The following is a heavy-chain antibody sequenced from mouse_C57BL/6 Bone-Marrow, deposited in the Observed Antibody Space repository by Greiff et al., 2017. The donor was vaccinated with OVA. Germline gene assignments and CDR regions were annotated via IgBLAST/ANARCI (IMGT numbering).Heavy chain of an antibody. D-gene: IGHD2-3*01. CDR3: ARNMRMDY. Sequence: VQGVESGPGLVAPSQSLSITCTVSGFSLTSYAISWVRQPPGKGLEWLGVLWTGGGTNYNSALKSRLSISKDNSKRQVFLKMNSLQTDDTARYYCARNMRMDYWGQGTSVTVSS. CDR1: GFSLTSYA. CDR2: LWTGGGT. J-gene: IGHJ4*01. V-gene: IGHV2-9-1*01.